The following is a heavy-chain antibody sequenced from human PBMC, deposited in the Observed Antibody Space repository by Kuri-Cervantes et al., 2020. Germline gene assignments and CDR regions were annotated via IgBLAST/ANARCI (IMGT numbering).Heavy chain of an antibody. CDR1: GFTFSSYA. Sequence: GESLKISCAASGFTFSSYAMHWVRQAPGKGLEWVANIKQDGSEKYYVDSVKGRFTISRDNAKNSLYLQMNSLRAEDTAVYYCAREEFSSSGYFDYWGQGTPVTVSS. CDR3: AREEFSSSGYFDY. CDR2: IKQDGSEK. V-gene: IGHV3-7*01. J-gene: IGHJ4*02. D-gene: IGHD6-6*01.